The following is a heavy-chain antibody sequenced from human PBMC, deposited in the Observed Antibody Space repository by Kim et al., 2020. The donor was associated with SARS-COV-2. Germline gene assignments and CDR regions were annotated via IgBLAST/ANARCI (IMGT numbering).Heavy chain of an antibody. CDR1: GGSISSYY. J-gene: IGHJ6*02. CDR2: IYYSGST. D-gene: IGHD1-26*01. CDR3: ARGNSGELLPFYYYYYGMDV. V-gene: IGHV4-59*01. Sequence: SETLSLTCTVSGGSISSYYWSWIRQPPGKGLEWIGYIYYSGSTNYNPSLKSRVTISVDTSKNQFSLKLSSVTAADTAVYYCARGNSGELLPFYYYYYGMDVWGQGTTVTVSS.